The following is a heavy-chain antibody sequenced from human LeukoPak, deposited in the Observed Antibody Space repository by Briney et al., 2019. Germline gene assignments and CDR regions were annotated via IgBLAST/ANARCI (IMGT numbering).Heavy chain of an antibody. V-gene: IGHV3-48*04. D-gene: IGHD6-13*01. CDR2: ISSSSSTI. CDR1: GFTFSSYS. Sequence: SGGSLRLSCAASGFTFSSYSMNWVRQAPGKGLEWVSYISSSSSTIYYADSVKGRFTISRDNAKNSLYLQMNSLRAEDTAVYYCAREAGGQLVLRRAEPRRYGMDVWGLGTTVTVSS. J-gene: IGHJ6*02. CDR3: AREAGGQLVLRRAEPRRYGMDV.